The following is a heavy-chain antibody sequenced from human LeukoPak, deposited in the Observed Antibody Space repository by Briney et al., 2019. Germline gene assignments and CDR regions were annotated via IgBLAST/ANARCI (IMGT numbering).Heavy chain of an antibody. CDR1: GFTFSSYW. V-gene: IGHV3-74*01. CDR3: ARDYFNCGDY. J-gene: IGHJ4*02. Sequence: PGGSLRLSCAASGFTFSSYWMHWVRQAPGEGLVWVSRINRDGSHTTYADSVKGRFSISRDNAKNTLYLQMNSLRAEDTAMYYCARDYFNCGDYWGQGTLVTVSS. D-gene: IGHD3-9*01. CDR2: INRDGSHT.